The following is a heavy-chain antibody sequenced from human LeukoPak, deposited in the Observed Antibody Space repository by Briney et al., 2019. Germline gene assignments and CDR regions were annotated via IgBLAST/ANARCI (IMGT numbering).Heavy chain of an antibody. Sequence: GGSLRLSCAASGFTFSSYWMSWVRQAPGKGLEWVANIKQDGSEKYYVDSVKGRFTISRDNAKNSLYLQMNSLRAEDAAVYYCARAVCGADDCAFDIWGQGTMVTVSS. CDR3: ARAVCGADDCAFDI. J-gene: IGHJ3*02. V-gene: IGHV3-7*01. CDR2: IKQDGSEK. D-gene: IGHD3-16*01. CDR1: GFTFSSYW.